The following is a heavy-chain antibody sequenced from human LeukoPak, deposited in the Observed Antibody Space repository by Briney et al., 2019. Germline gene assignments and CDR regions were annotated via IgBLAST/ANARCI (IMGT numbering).Heavy chain of an antibody. Sequence: GGSLRLSCEASGFSFSSYWMSWVRQAPGKGLEWVANIKQDGSEKYYVDSVKGRFTISRDNAKNSLYLQMNRLRAEDTAVYYCASLVRGGDYFDYWGQGTLVTVSS. V-gene: IGHV3-7*01. J-gene: IGHJ4*02. CDR3: ASLVRGGDYFDY. CDR2: IKQDGSEK. CDR1: GFSFSSYW. D-gene: IGHD3-10*01.